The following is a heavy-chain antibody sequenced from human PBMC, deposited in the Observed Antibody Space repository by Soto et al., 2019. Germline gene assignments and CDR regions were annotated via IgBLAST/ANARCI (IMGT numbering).Heavy chain of an antibody. Sequence: SQTLSLTCAISGDSVASNSAAWNWIRQSPSRGLEWLGRTYYRSKWYTDYAESVKSRITINPDTSKNQVSLQLKSVTPEDTAVDYCTTGDTSGRYVNYYYGMDVWGQGTTVTVYS. V-gene: IGHV6-1*01. CDR1: GDSVASNSAA. J-gene: IGHJ6*02. CDR2: TYYRSKWYT. CDR3: TTGDTSGRYVNYYYGMDV. D-gene: IGHD3-3*01.